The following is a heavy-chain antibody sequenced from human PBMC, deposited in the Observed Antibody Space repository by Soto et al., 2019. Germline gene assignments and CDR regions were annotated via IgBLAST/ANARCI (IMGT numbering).Heavy chain of an antibody. CDR1: GGTFSSYT. J-gene: IGHJ6*03. CDR3: ARGPVTRSGYYYYYFMAV. V-gene: IGHV1-69*02. CDR2: IIPILGIA. D-gene: IGHD4-4*01. Sequence: ASVKVSCKASGGTFSSYTISWVRQAPGQGLEWMGRIIPILGIANYAQKFQGRVTITADKSTSTAYMELSSLRSEDTAVYYCARGPVTRSGYYYYYFMAVWGKGTTVTVSS.